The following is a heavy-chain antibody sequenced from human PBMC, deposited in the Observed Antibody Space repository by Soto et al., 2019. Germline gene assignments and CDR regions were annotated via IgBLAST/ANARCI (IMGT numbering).Heavy chain of an antibody. CDR3: ARWGKRIFGVVPAPPPYGMDV. V-gene: IGHV3-74*01. D-gene: IGHD3-3*01. CDR2: IDTYGSAT. Sequence: PGGSLRLSCAASGFSLSGYWMHWVRQAPGKGLVWVSRIDTYGSATKYADSVEGRFSISKDNAENTLYLQMNSRRAEDTAVYYCARWGKRIFGVVPAPPPYGMDVWGQGTTVTVSS. J-gene: IGHJ6*02. CDR1: GFSLSGYW.